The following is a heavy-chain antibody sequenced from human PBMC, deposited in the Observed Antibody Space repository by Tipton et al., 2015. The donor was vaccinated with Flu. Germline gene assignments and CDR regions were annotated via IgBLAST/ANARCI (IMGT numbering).Heavy chain of an antibody. Sequence: TLSLTCTVSGGSISSYYWSWIRQPAGKGLEWIGRIYTSGSTNYNPSLKSRVTMSVDASKNQFSLKLSSVTAADTAVYYCARDLIAAAGNWFDPWGQGTLATVSS. CDR1: GGSISSYY. J-gene: IGHJ5*02. V-gene: IGHV4-4*07. CDR2: IYTSGST. CDR3: ARDLIAAAGNWFDP. D-gene: IGHD6-13*01.